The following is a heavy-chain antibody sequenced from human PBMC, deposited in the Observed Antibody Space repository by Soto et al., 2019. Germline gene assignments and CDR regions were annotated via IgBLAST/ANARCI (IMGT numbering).Heavy chain of an antibody. D-gene: IGHD3-22*01. CDR2: IIPIIGII. J-gene: IGHJ5*02. CDR1: GGTFSTYT. Sequence: ASVKVSCKASGGTFSTYTITWVRQAPGQRLEWMGRIIPIIGIINYAQKFQGRVTITADKFTGTAYMELTRLRSDDTAVYYCAGDPDSHYNDSHAYSYPWGQGTLVTVPQ. V-gene: IGHV1-69*04. CDR3: AGDPDSHYNDSHAYSYP.